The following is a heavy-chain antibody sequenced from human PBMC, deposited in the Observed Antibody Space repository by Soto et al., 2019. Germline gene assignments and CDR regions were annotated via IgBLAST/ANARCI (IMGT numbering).Heavy chain of an antibody. Sequence: EVQLVESGGGLVQPGRSLRPSCAASGFTFDDYAMHWVRQAPGKGLEWVSGISWNSGSIGYADSAKGRFTISRDNAKNSLYLQMNSLRAEDTALYYCAKAGVPAAAGYFDLWGRGTLVTVSS. CDR2: ISWNSGSI. CDR1: GFTFDDYA. D-gene: IGHD2-2*01. J-gene: IGHJ2*01. V-gene: IGHV3-9*01. CDR3: AKAGVPAAAGYFDL.